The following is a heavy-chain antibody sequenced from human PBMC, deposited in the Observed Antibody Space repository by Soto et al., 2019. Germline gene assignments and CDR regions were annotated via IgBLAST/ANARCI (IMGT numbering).Heavy chain of an antibody. D-gene: IGHD5-18*01. J-gene: IGHJ6*02. V-gene: IGHV3-23*01. CDR1: GFTFTSYA. CDR2: ISGSGGSE. CDR3: AKGDTTMITDYYAMDV. Sequence: PGGSLRPSCAVSGFTFTSYAMTWVRQAPGKGLEWVSAISGSGGSEFYADSVKGRFTISRDNSKNTLYLQMKSLRAEDTALYYCAKGDTTMITDYYAMDVWGQGTTVTVSS.